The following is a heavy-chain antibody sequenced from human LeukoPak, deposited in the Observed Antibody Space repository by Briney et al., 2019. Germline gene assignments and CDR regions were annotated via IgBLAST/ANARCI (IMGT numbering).Heavy chain of an antibody. Sequence: WRTLSLSCAASGVTISSYSMHWCGRAPREGGEGWAGIRYDGSNKNYAASVKGRFTISIDNTKNKLSLQMNSLRAEDTAVYYCARDSGRQLEYWYFDLGGRGTLVTVSP. D-gene: IGHD6-6*01. V-gene: IGHV3-33*01. J-gene: IGHJ2*01. CDR2: IRYDGSNK. CDR1: GVTISSYS. CDR3: ARDSGRQLEYWYFDL.